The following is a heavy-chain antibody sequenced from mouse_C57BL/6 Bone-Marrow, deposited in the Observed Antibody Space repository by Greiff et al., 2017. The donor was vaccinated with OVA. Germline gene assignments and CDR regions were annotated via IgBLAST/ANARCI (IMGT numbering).Heavy chain of an antibody. Sequence: VQLKQPGTELVKPGASVKLSCKASGYTFTSYWMHWVKQRPGQGLEWIGNINPSNGGTNYNEKFKSKATLTVDKSSSTAYMQLSSLTSEDSAVYYCARVGYDYDRAWFAYWGQGTLVTVSA. CDR3: ARVGYDYDRAWFAY. CDR2: INPSNGGT. D-gene: IGHD2-4*01. CDR1: GYTFTSYW. J-gene: IGHJ3*01. V-gene: IGHV1-53*01.